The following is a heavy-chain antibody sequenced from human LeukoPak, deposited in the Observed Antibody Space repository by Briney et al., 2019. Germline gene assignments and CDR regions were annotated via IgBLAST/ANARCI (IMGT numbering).Heavy chain of an antibody. CDR3: ARRVGKYPTYYFDS. V-gene: IGHV4-31*01. Sequence: SETLSLTCTVSGGSISTGGHYWSWIRQHPGKGLEWLGYIYYTGSTSYTPSLKTQLAISLDTSKDQFSLNLSSVTAADTAVYYCARRVGKYPTYYFDSWGQGALVTVSS. D-gene: IGHD1-1*01. CDR1: GGSISTGGHY. CDR2: IYYTGST. J-gene: IGHJ4*02.